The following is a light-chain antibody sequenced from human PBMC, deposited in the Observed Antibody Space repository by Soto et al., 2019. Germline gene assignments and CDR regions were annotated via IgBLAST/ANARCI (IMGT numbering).Light chain of an antibody. V-gene: IGLV2-14*01. CDR3: SSYTSSSTPFV. CDR2: DVS. J-gene: IGLJ1*01. CDR1: SSDVGGYNY. Sequence: SVLPQPASVSGSPGQSITISCTGTSSDVGGYNYVSWYQQHPGKAPKLMIYDVSNRPSGVSNRFSGSKSGNTASLTISGLQAEDEADYYCSSYTSSSTPFVFGTGTKVT.